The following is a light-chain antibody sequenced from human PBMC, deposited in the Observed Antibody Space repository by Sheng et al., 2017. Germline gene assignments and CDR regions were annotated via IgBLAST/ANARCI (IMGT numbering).Light chain of an antibody. CDR3: QQYNSYPLT. CDR2: GAS. CDR1: QSIGNT. J-gene: IGKJ4*01. Sequence: EIVMTQSPATLSVSPGERATLSCRTSQSIGNTLAWYQHKGGQAPRLLIYGASTRATGIPARFSGSGSGTDFTLTISSLQPEDFATYYCQQYNSYPLTFGGGTKVEIK. V-gene: IGKV3-15*01.